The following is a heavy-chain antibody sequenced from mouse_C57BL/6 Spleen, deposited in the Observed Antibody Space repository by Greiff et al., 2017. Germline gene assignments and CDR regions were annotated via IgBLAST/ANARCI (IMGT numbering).Heavy chain of an antibody. D-gene: IGHD4-1*01. CDR2: ISSGGGYI. CDR1: GFTFSSYA. V-gene: IGHV5-9-1*02. J-gene: IGHJ3*01. Sequence: EVKLMESGEGLVKPGGSLKLSCAASGFTFSSYAMSWVRQTPEKRLEWVAYISSGGGYIYYADTVKGRFTISRDNARNTLYLQMSSLKSEDTAMYYCTRDGPWDFAYWGQGTLVTVSA. CDR3: TRDGPWDFAY.